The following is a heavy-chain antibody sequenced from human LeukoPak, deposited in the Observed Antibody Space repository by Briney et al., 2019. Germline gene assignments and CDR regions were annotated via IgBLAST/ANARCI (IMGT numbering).Heavy chain of an antibody. J-gene: IGHJ4*02. Sequence: GGSLRLSCAASGFTFSSAWMTWVRQAPGEGLEWVSAISGSGGSTYYADSVKGRFTISRDNSKNTLYLQMNSLRAEDTAVYYCAKSPPYNWNYGGYWGQGTLVTVSS. V-gene: IGHV3-23*01. CDR1: GFTFSSA. CDR3: AKSPPYNWNYGGY. D-gene: IGHD1-7*01. CDR2: ISGSGGST.